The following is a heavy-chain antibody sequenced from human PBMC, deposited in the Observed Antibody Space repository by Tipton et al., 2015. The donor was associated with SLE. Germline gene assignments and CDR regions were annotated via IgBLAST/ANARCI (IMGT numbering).Heavy chain of an antibody. J-gene: IGHJ4*02. V-gene: IGHV4-59*02. D-gene: IGHD2-8*01. CDR3: ARGYCSDGVCYGFGFFDY. CDR2: LYYSGNT. Sequence: LSLTCTVSGASVSSFCWGWIRQHPGKGLEWIGVLYYSGNTYYNPSLKSPVTHSIDTSKNQFSLKMRTVTAADTAVYFCARGYCSDGVCYGFGFFDYWSQGNLVTVSS. CDR1: GASVSSFC.